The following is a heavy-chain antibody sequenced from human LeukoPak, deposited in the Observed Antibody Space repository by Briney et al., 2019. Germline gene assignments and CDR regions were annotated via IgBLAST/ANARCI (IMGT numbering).Heavy chain of an antibody. J-gene: IGHJ5*02. CDR1: GGSFSGYY. D-gene: IGHD6-19*01. CDR2: INHSGST. CDR3: ARCPPYSSGHVHWFDP. Sequence: PSDTLSLTCAVYGGSFSGYYWRWLPHPPGKGREGIGEINHSGSTNYNPSLTSRVPISVDTPKKQFSLKLSSVTAADTAVYYCARCPPYSSGHVHWFDPGGWGHLVTVSS. V-gene: IGHV4-34*01.